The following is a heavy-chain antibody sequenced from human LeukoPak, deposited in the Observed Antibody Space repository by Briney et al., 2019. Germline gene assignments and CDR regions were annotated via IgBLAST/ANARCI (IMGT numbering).Heavy chain of an antibody. D-gene: IGHD3-22*01. V-gene: IGHV4-4*07. Sequence: SETLSLTCAVSSASVTSHHRAWIRQPAGKGLQWVGRIHFSGSTNYNPSLRSRVAISLDKSKNEVSLTLKSVSAADTAVYYCTRDESSRDDSGGYHYWGRGVLVTVSS. J-gene: IGHJ4*02. CDR3: TRDESSRDDSGGYHY. CDR2: IHFSGST. CDR1: SASVTSHH.